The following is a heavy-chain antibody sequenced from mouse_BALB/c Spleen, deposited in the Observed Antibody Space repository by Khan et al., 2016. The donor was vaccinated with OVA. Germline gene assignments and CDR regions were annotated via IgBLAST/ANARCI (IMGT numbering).Heavy chain of an antibody. CDR1: GYTFTSYT. Sequence: QVRLQQSGAELARPGASVKMSCKASGYTFTSYTIHWIKKRPGQGLEWIGYINPSNGYTNYNQKFKDKATLTTDKSSTTAYLQLSSLTSDDSAVYNCVRDGAYHRNDGWFAYWGKGTLVTGSA. CDR3: VRDGAYHRNDGWFAY. V-gene: IGHV1-4*01. CDR2: INPSNGYT. D-gene: IGHD2-14*01. J-gene: IGHJ3*01.